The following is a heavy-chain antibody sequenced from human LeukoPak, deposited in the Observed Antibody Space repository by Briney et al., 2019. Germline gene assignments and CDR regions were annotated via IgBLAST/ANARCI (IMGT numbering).Heavy chain of an antibody. J-gene: IGHJ4*02. D-gene: IGHD2-2*01. CDR2: IYYNGIT. CDR3: ARSAAGHQYYFDY. Sequence: SETLSLTCTVSGGSISNNYWSWIRQSPEKGLEWIGYIYYNGITNYNPSLKSRVTISLDTSRNQFSLKLRSLTAADTAVYYCARSAAGHQYYFDYWGRGTLVTVSS. CDR1: GGSISNNY. V-gene: IGHV4-59*01.